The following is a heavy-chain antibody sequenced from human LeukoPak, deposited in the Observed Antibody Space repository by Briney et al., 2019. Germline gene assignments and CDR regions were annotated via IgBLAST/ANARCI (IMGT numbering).Heavy chain of an antibody. D-gene: IGHD2-8*01. V-gene: IGHV3-64*01. Sequence: GGSLRLSCAASGFTFSSYVMHWVRQALGKGLEYVSAISSNGGSTYYPNSVKGRFTISRDNSKNTLYLQMGSLRAEDMAIYYCARSKRYCTNGICYTNGGFDHWGQGTLVTVSS. J-gene: IGHJ4*02. CDR1: GFTFSSYV. CDR3: ARSKRYCTNGICYTNGGFDH. CDR2: ISSNGGST.